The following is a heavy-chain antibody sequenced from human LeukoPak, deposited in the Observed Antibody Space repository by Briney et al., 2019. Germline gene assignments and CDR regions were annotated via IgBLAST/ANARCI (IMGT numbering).Heavy chain of an antibody. CDR1: GFTFSTYW. Sequence: PGGSLRLSCAASGFTFSTYWIHWVRQAPGKGPVWVSRINSDGGNTVYADSAKGRFTISRDNVKNTVYLQMNSLRAEDTAVYYCAREAYSNYAYDMWGQGTMVIVSS. D-gene: IGHD6-13*01. V-gene: IGHV3-74*01. CDR3: AREAYSNYAYDM. J-gene: IGHJ3*02. CDR2: INSDGGNT.